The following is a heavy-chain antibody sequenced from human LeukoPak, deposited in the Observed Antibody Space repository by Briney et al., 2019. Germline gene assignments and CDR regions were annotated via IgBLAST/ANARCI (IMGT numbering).Heavy chain of an antibody. D-gene: IGHD2/OR15-2a*01. Sequence: SVKVSCKASGGTFSNYIITWVRQAPGQGLEWMGGIVPLFNTPNYAQKFQGRVTITTDESTHTSYVELRSLRSEDTAVYYCARVDRYFLYMDVWGKGTTVTVSS. CDR1: GGTFSNYI. J-gene: IGHJ6*03. CDR2: IVPLFNTP. CDR3: ARVDRYFLYMDV. V-gene: IGHV1-69*05.